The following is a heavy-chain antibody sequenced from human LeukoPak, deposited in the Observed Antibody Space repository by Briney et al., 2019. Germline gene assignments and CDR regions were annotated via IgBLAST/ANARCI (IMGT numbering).Heavy chain of an antibody. D-gene: IGHD5-18*01. Sequence: SETLSLTCTVSGGSISSSSYHWGWIRQPPGKGLEWIGTIYYSGSTYYNPSLKSRVTISVDTSQNQFPLKLSSVTAADTAVYYCARHGGYTYGPADYWGQGTLVTVSS. CDR2: IYYSGST. CDR1: GGSISSSSYH. J-gene: IGHJ4*02. V-gene: IGHV4-39*01. CDR3: ARHGGYTYGPADY.